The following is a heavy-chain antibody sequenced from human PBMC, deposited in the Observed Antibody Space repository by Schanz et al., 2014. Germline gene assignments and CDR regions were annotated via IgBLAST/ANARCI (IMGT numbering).Heavy chain of an antibody. CDR2: VFPNGIT. CDR1: GGSIRSGTYY. J-gene: IGHJ2*01. CDR3: ARDTTWRRDL. V-gene: IGHV4-61*02. D-gene: IGHD5-12*01. Sequence: QLQLQESGPGLVKPSETLSLTCTVSGGSIRSGTYYWSWIRQPAGKALEWVGRVFPNGITNYNPSLKSRFPISLDTSKTQFSLTLTSLTAADTAVYYCARDTTWRRDLWGRGTLVTVSS.